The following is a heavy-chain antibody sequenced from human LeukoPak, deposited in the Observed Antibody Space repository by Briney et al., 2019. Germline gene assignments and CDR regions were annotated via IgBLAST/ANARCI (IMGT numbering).Heavy chain of an antibody. J-gene: IGHJ5*02. CDR3: ARMVESTVTIAFENWFDP. CDR2: INHSGST. CDR1: GGSFSGYY. D-gene: IGHD4-11*01. Sequence: SETLSLTCAVYGGSFSGYYWSWIRQPPGKGLEWIGEINHSGSTNYNPSLKSRVTISVDTSRNQFSLKLSSVTAADTAVYYCARMVESTVTIAFENWFDPWGQGTLVTVSS. V-gene: IGHV4-34*01.